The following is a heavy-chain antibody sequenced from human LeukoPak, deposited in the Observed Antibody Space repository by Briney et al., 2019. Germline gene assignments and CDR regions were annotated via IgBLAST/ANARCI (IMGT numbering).Heavy chain of an antibody. CDR3: AKQSYARSLGE. V-gene: IGHV3-23*01. D-gene: IGHD2-8*01. Sequence: GGSLRLSCATSGFPFSDFSMTWVRQAPGKGLEWISTTNSGGSTTDYAESVKGRFTISRDNSRNTLYLQMSSLRVEDTAIYYCAKQSYARSLGEGGPGTLVTVSS. CDR1: GFPFSDFS. CDR2: TNSGGSTT. J-gene: IGHJ4*02.